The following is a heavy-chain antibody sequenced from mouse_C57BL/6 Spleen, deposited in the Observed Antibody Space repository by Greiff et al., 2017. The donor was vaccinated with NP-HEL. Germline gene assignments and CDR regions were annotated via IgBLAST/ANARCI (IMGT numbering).Heavy chain of an antibody. Sequence: VQLQQSGPELVKPGASVKISCKASGYTFTDYYMNWVKQSHGKSLEWIGDINPNNGGTSYNQKFKGKATLTVDKSSSTAYMELRSLTSEDSAVYYCARDEVGFAYWGQGTLVTVSA. V-gene: IGHV1-26*01. CDR2: INPNNGGT. CDR1: GYTFTDYY. J-gene: IGHJ3*01. CDR3: ARDEVGFAY.